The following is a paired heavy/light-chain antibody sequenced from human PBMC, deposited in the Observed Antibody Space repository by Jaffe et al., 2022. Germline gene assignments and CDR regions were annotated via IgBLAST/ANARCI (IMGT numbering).Light chain of an antibody. CDR1: QSVSSN. V-gene: IGKV3-15*01. CDR3: QQYNLQKYT. J-gene: IGKJ2*01. CDR2: GAS. Sequence: EIVMTQSPATLSVSPGERATLSCRASQSVSSNLAWYQQKPGQAPRLLIYGASTRATGIPARFSGSGSGTEFTLTISSLQSEDFAVYYCQQYNLQKYTFGQGTKLEIK.
Heavy chain of an antibody. CDR3: ARDNFRTYYYGSGSPHPVD. CDR2: IIPIFGTA. V-gene: IGHV1-69*01. CDR1: GGTFSSYA. J-gene: IGHJ4*02. Sequence: QVQLVQSGAEVKKPGSSVKVSCKASGGTFSSYAISWVRQAPGQGLEWMGGIIPIFGTANYAQKFQGRVTITADESTSTAYMELSSLRSEDTAVYYCARDNFRTYYYGSGSPHPVDWGQGTLVTVSS. D-gene: IGHD3-10*01.